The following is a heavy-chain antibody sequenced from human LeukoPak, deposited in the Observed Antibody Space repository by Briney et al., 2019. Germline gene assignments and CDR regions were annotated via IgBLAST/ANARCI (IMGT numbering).Heavy chain of an antibody. CDR3: ARAVNGSGGYYGYFDY. V-gene: IGHV4-34*01. CDR1: GGSFSGYY. J-gene: IGHJ4*02. Sequence: PSETLSLTCAVYGGSFSGYYWSWIRQPPGKGLEWIGEINHSGSTNYNPSLKSRVTISVDTSKNQFSLKLSSVTAADTAVYYCARAVNGSGGYYGYFDYWGQGPLVTVSS. CDR2: INHSGST. D-gene: IGHD3-10*01.